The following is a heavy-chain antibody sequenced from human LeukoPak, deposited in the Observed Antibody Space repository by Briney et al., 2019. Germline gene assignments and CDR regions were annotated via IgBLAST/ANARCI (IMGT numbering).Heavy chain of an antibody. CDR2: IYYSGST. CDR3: ARGWGAYSSSWSFFFDY. J-gene: IGHJ4*02. D-gene: IGHD6-13*01. CDR1: GGSISSSSYY. Sequence: SETLSLTCTVSGGSISSSSYYWGWIRQPPGKGLEWIGSIYYSGSTYYNPSLKSRVTISVDTSKNRFSLKLSSVTAADTAVYYCARGWGAYSSSWSFFFDYWGQGTLVTVSS. V-gene: IGHV4-39*07.